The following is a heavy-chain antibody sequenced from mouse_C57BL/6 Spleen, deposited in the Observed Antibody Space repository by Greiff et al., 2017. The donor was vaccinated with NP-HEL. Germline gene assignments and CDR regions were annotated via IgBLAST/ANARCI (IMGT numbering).Heavy chain of an antibody. Sequence: VQLVESGAELARPGASVKMSYKASGYTFTSYTMHWVKQRPGQGLEWIGYINPSSGYTKYNQKFKDKATLTADKSSSTAYMQLSSLTSEDSAVYYCARQGYGSLFFDYWGQGTTLTVSS. CDR2: INPSSGYT. D-gene: IGHD1-1*01. CDR1: GYTFTSYT. V-gene: IGHV1-4*01. J-gene: IGHJ2*01. CDR3: ARQGYGSLFFDY.